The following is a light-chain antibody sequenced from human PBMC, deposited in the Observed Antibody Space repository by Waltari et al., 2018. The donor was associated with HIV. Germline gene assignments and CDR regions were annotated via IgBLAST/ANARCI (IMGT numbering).Light chain of an antibody. CDR1: QTTNDY. J-gene: IGKJ2*02. V-gene: IGKV1-39*01. CDR3: QQSYNMRT. CDR2: GAS. Sequence: DIQMTQSQSSLSASVGDRVTITCRASQTTNDYLNWYQQKPGRAPKLLIYGASTVERGVPSRFSGSGSGRDFTLTISSLQPEDFATYYCQQSYNMRTFGQGTKLDIK.